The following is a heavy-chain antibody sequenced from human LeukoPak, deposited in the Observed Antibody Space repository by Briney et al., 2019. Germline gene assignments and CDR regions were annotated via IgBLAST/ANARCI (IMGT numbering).Heavy chain of an antibody. CDR1: GFTFSSYA. V-gene: IGHV3-30*04. J-gene: IGHJ4*02. D-gene: IGHD6-19*01. Sequence: GGSLRLSCAASGFTFSSYAMHWVRQAPGKGLEWVAVISYDGSNKYYADSVKGRFTISRDNSKNTLYLQMNSLRAEDTAVYYCVKEVHSSGWSMYFDYWGQGTLVTVSS. CDR2: ISYDGSNK. CDR3: VKEVHSSGWSMYFDY.